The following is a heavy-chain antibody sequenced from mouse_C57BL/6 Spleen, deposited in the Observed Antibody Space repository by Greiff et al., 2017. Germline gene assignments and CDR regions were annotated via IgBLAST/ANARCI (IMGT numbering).Heavy chain of an antibody. D-gene: IGHD3-3*01. V-gene: IGHV1-50*01. CDR3: ARKGIEGFAY. J-gene: IGHJ3*01. CDR1: GYTFTSYC. CDR2: IDPSDSYT. Sequence: QVQLQQPGAELVKPGASVKLSCKASGYTFTSYCMQWVKQRPGQGLEWIGEIDPSDSYTNYNQKFKGKATLTVDTSSSTAYMQLSSLTSEDSAVYYCARKGIEGFAYWGQGTLVTVSA.